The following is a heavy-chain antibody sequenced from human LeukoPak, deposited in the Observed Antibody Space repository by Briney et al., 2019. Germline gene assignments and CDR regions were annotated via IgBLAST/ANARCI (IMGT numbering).Heavy chain of an antibody. CDR2: IYTSGST. CDR3: ARANIVVVPAAKEGSYYYMDV. D-gene: IGHD2-2*01. J-gene: IGHJ6*03. CDR1: GYSISSGFY. V-gene: IGHV4-4*07. Sequence: SETLSLTCTVSGYSISSGFYWGWIRQPAGKGLEWIGRIYTSGSTNYNPSLKSRVTMSVDTSKNQFSLKLSSVTAADTAVYYCARANIVVVPAAKEGSYYYMDVWGKGTTVTVSS.